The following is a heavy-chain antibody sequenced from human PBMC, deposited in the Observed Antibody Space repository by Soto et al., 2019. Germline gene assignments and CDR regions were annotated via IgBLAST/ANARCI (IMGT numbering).Heavy chain of an antibody. CDR1: GFTLSMYS. V-gene: IGHV3-7*01. D-gene: IGHD6-19*01. CDR3: ARDPAPSGWYDY. J-gene: IGHJ4*02. CDR2: IPQEGSDG. Sequence: GGSLRLSCEVSGFTLSMYSMTWVRQAPGKGLEWVAKIPQEGSDGHYADSVKGRFTISRDNAKNRLYLQMNSLRAEDTAVYYCARDPAPSGWYDYWGQGTQVTVSS.